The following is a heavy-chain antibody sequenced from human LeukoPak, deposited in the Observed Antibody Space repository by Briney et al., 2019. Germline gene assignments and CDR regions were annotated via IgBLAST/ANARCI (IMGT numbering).Heavy chain of an antibody. CDR2: IHSGGTT. D-gene: IGHD2-2*01. V-gene: IGHV3-53*01. J-gene: IGHJ6*02. CDR3: ARDCSSSCSPYYGMDV. Sequence: SGGSLRLSYAASGFTVSSNYMSWVRQAPGKGLEWVSIIHSGGTTNYVDSVKGRFTISRDNSRNTLYLQMNSLRAEDTAVYYCARDCSSSCSPYYGMDVWGQGTTVTVSS. CDR1: GFTVSSNY.